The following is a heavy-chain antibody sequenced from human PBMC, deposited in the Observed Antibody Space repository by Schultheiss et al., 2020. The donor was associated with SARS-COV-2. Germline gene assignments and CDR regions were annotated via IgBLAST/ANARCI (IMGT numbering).Heavy chain of an antibody. CDR3: ARDYSSGSRYYYGMDV. CDR2: IYHSGST. V-gene: IGHV4-4*02. J-gene: IGHJ6*02. D-gene: IGHD6-19*01. Sequence: SETLSLTCAVSGGSISSSNWWSWVRQPPGKGLEWIGEIYHSGSTNYHPSLKSRVTISVDKSKNQFSLKLSSVTAADTAVYYCARDYSSGSRYYYGMDVWGQGTTVTVSS. CDR1: GGSISSSNW.